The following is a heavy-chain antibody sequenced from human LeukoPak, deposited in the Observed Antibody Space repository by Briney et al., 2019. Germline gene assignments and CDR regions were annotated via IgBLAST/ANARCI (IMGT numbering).Heavy chain of an antibody. CDR3: AKGDVDSPMNFYH. J-gene: IGHJ4*02. D-gene: IGHD5-12*01. V-gene: IGHV3-43*01. CDR2: INWDGGST. CDR1: GFIFDDFT. Sequence: GGSLRLSCAASGFIFDDFTIHWVRQVPGKGLEWISLINWDGGSTYYADSVKGRFTISRDNSKNSLYLQMDSLTTEDTAFYYCAKGDVDSPMNFYHWGQGTLVTVSS.